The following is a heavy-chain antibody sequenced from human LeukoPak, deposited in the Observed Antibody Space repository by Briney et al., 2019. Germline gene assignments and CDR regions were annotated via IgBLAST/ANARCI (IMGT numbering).Heavy chain of an antibody. V-gene: IGHV4-34*01. D-gene: IGHD6-13*01. J-gene: IGHJ5*02. CDR3: ARASGYSRKNWFDP. Sequence: SETLSLTCAVYGGSFSGYYWSWIRQPPGKGLEWIGEINHSGSTNYNPSLKSRVTISVDTSKNQFSLKLSSVTAADTAVYYCARASGYSRKNWFDPWGQGTLVTVSS. CDR2: INHSGST. CDR1: GGSFSGYY.